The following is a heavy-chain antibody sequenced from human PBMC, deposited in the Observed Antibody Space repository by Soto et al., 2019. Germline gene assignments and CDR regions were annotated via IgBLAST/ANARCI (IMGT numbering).Heavy chain of an antibody. CDR3: LHIPVVGGVHRVYYSSDMDV. J-gene: IGHJ6*02. V-gene: IGHV3-23*01. CDR1: GFSFNTYT. D-gene: IGHD6-19*01. Sequence: EVQLLQSGGGLVQPGGSLRLSCAGSGFSFNTYTINWVRQAPGKGLESVSAISGTGETTYYADSVRGRFAISRDKSNNTVFLQMNTLRAEDTAVYYCLHIPVVGGVHRVYYSSDMDVWGQGTAVTVSS. CDR2: ISGTGETT.